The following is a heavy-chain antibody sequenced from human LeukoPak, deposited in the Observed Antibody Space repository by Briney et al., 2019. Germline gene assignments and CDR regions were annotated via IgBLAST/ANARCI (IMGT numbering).Heavy chain of an antibody. Sequence: ASVKVSCKASGYTFTSYAMNWVRQAPGQGLEWVGWINTNTGNPTYAQGFTGRFGFSLDTSVSTAYLQISSLKAEDTAVYYCAREGRYYYDSSGYALDIWGQRTMVTASS. CDR2: INTNTGNP. D-gene: IGHD3-22*01. V-gene: IGHV7-4-1*02. CDR3: AREGRYYYDSSGYALDI. CDR1: GYTFTSYA. J-gene: IGHJ3*02.